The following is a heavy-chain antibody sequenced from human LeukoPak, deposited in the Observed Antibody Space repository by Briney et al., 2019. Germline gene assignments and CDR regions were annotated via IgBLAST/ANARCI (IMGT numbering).Heavy chain of an antibody. CDR2: ISYDGSNK. CDR1: GFTFSSYG. CDR3: ARRMGYCSSTSCYGNGGYFDY. Sequence: GGSLRLSCAASGFTFSSYGMHWVRQAPGKGLEWVAVISYDGSNKYYADSVKGRFTISRDNSKNTLYLQMNSLRAEDTAVYYCARRMGYCSSTSCYGNGGYFDYWGQGTLVTVSS. J-gene: IGHJ4*02. D-gene: IGHD2-2*01. V-gene: IGHV3-30*03.